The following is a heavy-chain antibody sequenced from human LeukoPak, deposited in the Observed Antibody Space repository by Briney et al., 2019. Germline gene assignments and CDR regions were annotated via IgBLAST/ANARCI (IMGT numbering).Heavy chain of an antibody. J-gene: IGHJ4*02. Sequence: PSETLSLTCTVSGGSISSSSYYWGWIRQPPGKGLEWIGSIYYSGSTYYNPSLKSRVTISVDTSKDQFSLKLSSVTAADTAVYYCAKRYHYDSSGYELDYWGQGTLVTVSS. D-gene: IGHD3-22*01. V-gene: IGHV4-39*01. CDR3: AKRYHYDSSGYELDY. CDR1: GGSISSSSYY. CDR2: IYYSGST.